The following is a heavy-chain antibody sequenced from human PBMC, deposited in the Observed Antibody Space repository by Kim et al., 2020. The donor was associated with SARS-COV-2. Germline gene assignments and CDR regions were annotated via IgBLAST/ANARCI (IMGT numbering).Heavy chain of an antibody. Sequence: ASVKVSCKASGYTFTSYDINWVRQATGQGLEWMGWMNPNSGNTGYAQKFRGRVTMTRNTSISTAYMELSSLRSEDTAVYYCARGYDYIWGSYRYTDEYFQHWGQGTLVTVSS. CDR3: ARGYDYIWGSYRYTDEYFQH. CDR2: MNPNSGNT. V-gene: IGHV1-8*01. CDR1: GYTFTSYD. D-gene: IGHD3-16*02. J-gene: IGHJ1*01.